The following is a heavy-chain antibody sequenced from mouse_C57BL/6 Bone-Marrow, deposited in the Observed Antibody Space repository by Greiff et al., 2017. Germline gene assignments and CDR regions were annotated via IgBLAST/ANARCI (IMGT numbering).Heavy chain of an antibody. Sequence: QVQLQQPGAELVKPGASVKLSCKASGYTFTSYWMHWVKQRPGQGLEWIGMIHPNSGSTNYNEKFKSKATLTVDKSSRTAYMQLSSLTSEDSAVYYCARSERGIEPFAYWGQGTLVTVSA. CDR1: GYTFTSYW. CDR2: IHPNSGST. V-gene: IGHV1-64*01. CDR3: ARSERGIEPFAY. J-gene: IGHJ3*01.